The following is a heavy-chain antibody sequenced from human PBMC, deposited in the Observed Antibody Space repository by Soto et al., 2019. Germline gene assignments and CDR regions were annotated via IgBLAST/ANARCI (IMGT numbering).Heavy chain of an antibody. CDR3: AKDSISYNGIYDAFDV. CDR1: GFTFSNYA. CDR2: IGGGDDI. D-gene: IGHD3-3*02. Sequence: VQLLESGGGLVQPGGSLRLSCEASGFTFSNYAMAWVRQTPGEGPEWVSTIGGGDDIFYAESVQGRFIISRDDSRSTRYLQMDNLRVEDTAIYFCAKDSISYNGIYDAFDVWGQGTVVTVSS. V-gene: IGHV3-23*01. J-gene: IGHJ3*01.